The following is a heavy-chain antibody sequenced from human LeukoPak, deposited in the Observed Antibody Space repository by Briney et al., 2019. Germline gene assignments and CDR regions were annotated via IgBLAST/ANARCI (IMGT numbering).Heavy chain of an antibody. Sequence: SETLSLTCTVSGFFIGSGYYWGWIRQPPGKGLEWIGSIYHGGTTVYNPSLKSRISSSVDTSKNQFSLKLSSVTAADTAVYCCARLGRGPFGYWGQGTLVTVSS. CDR1: GFFIGSGYY. J-gene: IGHJ4*02. CDR2: IYHGGTT. D-gene: IGHD1-26*01. V-gene: IGHV4-38-2*02. CDR3: ARLGRGPFGY.